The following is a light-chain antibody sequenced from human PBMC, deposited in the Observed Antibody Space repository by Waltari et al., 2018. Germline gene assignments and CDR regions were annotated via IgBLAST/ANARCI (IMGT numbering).Light chain of an antibody. CDR2: QDN. CDR1: KLGDKS. Sequence: SFELIQPPSESVSPGPSARDSCPGEKLGDKSVYWYQQKPGQSPMLVMFQDNKRPSGIPERFSGSNSGNTATLTISETQAIDEADYYCQAWDSNVAVFGRGTKVTVL. J-gene: IGLJ3*02. V-gene: IGLV3-1*01. CDR3: QAWDSNVAV.